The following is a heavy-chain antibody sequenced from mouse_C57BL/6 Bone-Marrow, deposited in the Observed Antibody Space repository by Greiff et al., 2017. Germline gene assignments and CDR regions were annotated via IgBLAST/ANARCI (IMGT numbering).Heavy chain of an antibody. J-gene: IGHJ3*01. CDR2: ISDGGSYT. V-gene: IGHV5-4*03. CDR3: TRVASWFAY. CDR1: GFTFSSYA. Sequence: DVKLVESGGGLVKPGGSLKLSCAASGFTFSSYAMSWVRQTPEKRLEWVATISDGGSYTYYPDNVKGRLSISRDNAKNNLYLQLSHLKSEDTAMYYCTRVASWFAYWGHGTLVTVSA.